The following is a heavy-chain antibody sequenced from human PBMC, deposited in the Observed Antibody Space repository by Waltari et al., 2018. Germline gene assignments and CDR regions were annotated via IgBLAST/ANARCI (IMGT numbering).Heavy chain of an antibody. CDR1: GGSFSGYY. CDR2: INHAGYT. J-gene: IGHJ6*02. Sequence: QVQLQQWGAGLLQSSETLSLTRAVYGGSFSGYYWGWFRQPPGTGLEWIGEINHAGYTNHNPSLRSRVTMSADTSKSQFSLKLNSVTAADTAVYYCVRLEDCTGPGGHCYSGDPFALDVWARGPPSPSP. V-gene: IGHV4-34*02. D-gene: IGHD2-15*01. CDR3: VRLEDCTGPGGHCYSGDPFALDV.